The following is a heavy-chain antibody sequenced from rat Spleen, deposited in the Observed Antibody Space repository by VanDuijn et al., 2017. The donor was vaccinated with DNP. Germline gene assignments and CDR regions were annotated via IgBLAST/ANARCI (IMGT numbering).Heavy chain of an antibody. Sequence: EVQLVESGGDLEQPGRSLKLSCVASGVTFSDYNMAWVRQAPKRGLEWVATIISDGSRTYYRDSVKGRFTISRNNAENTLYLQMDSLRSEDTATYYCARRWYGGFGYWGQGVMVTISS. CDR3: ARRWYGGFGY. CDR1: GVTFSDYN. CDR2: IISDGSRT. V-gene: IGHV5S10*01. D-gene: IGHD4-1*01. J-gene: IGHJ2*01.